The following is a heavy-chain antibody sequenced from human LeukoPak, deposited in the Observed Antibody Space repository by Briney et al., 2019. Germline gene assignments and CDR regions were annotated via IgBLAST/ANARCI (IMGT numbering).Heavy chain of an antibody. D-gene: IGHD1-26*01. V-gene: IGHV1-3*01. Sequence: ASVKVSCKASGYTFTSYAMHWVRQAPGQRLEWMGWINAGNGNTKYSQKFQGRVAITRDTSAGTAYMELSSLRSEDTAVYYCAKLGSYYTFDYWGQGTLVTVSS. CDR2: INAGNGNT. CDR1: GYTFTSYA. CDR3: AKLGSYYTFDY. J-gene: IGHJ4*02.